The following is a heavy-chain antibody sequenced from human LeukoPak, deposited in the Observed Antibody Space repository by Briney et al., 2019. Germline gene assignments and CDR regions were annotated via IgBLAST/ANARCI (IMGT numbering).Heavy chain of an antibody. J-gene: IGHJ5*02. D-gene: IGHD6-19*01. V-gene: IGHV1-46*01. CDR1: GYTFTGYY. CDR3: AGGPSGWYWFDP. Sequence: ASVKVSCKASGYTFTGYYMHWVRQAPGQGLEWMGIINPSGGSTSYAQKFQGRVTMTRDTSTSTVYMELSSLRSEDTAVYYCAGGPSGWYWFDPWGQGTLVTVSS. CDR2: INPSGGST.